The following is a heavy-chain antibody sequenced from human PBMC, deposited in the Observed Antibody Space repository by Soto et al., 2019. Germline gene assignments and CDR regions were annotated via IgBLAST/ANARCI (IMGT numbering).Heavy chain of an antibody. CDR1: GVSISSGNW. V-gene: IGHV4-4*02. CDR2: IFRDGMT. Sequence: QVQLQESGPGLVKPSGTVSLTCDVSGVSISSGNWWSWVRQPPGKGLEWIGEIFRDGMTTYYPSHRGRATISVDTSRNRFSLRVTSANAADTAIYYCVGLVYDRRLNYLCFDYWGRGALVTVSS. CDR3: VGLVYDRRLNYLCFDY. J-gene: IGHJ4*02. D-gene: IGHD3-22*01.